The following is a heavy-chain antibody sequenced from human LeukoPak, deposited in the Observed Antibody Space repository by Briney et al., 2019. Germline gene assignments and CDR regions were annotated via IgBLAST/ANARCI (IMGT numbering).Heavy chain of an antibody. CDR3: AKDWNYDSRGLNYFDY. CDR2: ISPSGSST. J-gene: IGHJ4*02. D-gene: IGHD3-22*01. V-gene: IGHV3-23*01. Sequence: SGGSLRLSCAASGFSFSSYAMNWVRQAPGKGLEWVSGISPSGSSTNYADSVQGRFTVPRDNSKDMLYLQMNSLRAEDTAMYYCAKDWNYDSRGLNYFDYWGQGALVTVSS. CDR1: GFSFSSYA.